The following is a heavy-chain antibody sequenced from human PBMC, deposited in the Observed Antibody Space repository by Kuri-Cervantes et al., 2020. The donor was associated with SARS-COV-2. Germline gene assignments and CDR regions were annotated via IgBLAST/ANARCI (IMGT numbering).Heavy chain of an antibody. CDR3: ARGIRGSWYVFDY. D-gene: IGHD6-13*01. CDR2: IYYSGST. V-gene: IGHV4-59*01. J-gene: IGHJ4*02. Sequence: SETLSLTCTVSGGSISSYYWSWIRQPPGKGLEWIGYIYYSGSTNYNPSLKSRVTISVDTSKNQFSLKLSSVTAADTAVYYCARGIRGSWYVFDYWGQGTLVTVSS. CDR1: GGSISSYY.